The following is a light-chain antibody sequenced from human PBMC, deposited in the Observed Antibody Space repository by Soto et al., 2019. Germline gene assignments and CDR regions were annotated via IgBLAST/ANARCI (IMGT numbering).Light chain of an antibody. V-gene: IGKV1-5*03. Sequence: IQMTHCRSTLSAYLRYIVTITCRASQSIGTALAWYQQKAGKAPKLLIYKASTLEGGVPSRFSGSGSGTEFTLTISRLQTDDLATYYCQQYKSYWTFGQGTKVDIK. J-gene: IGKJ1*01. CDR2: KAS. CDR1: QSIGTA. CDR3: QQYKSYWT.